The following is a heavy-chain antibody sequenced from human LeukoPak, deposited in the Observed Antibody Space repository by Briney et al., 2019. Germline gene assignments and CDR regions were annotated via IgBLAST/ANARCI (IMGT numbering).Heavy chain of an antibody. CDR3: AKDLAVAGPNYFYYYMDV. Sequence: GGSLRLSCAASGFTFSSYWMSWVRQAPGKGLEWVANIKQDGSEKYYVDSVKGRFTISRDNAKNSLYLQMNSLRAEDTAVYYCAKDLAVAGPNYFYYYMDVWGKGTTVTVSS. CDR1: GFTFSSYW. D-gene: IGHD6-19*01. V-gene: IGHV3-7*03. J-gene: IGHJ6*03. CDR2: IKQDGSEK.